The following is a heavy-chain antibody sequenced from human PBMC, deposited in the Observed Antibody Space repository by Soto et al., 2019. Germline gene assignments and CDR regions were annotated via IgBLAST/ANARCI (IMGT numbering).Heavy chain of an antibody. Sequence: SETLSLTCAVSGGSIRSSNWWSWVRQPPGKGLEWIGEVYHSGSTNLKPSLESRVTMSVDHSRNQFSLRLTPVTAADTAVYYCARVATKSSKTPGNFDFWGDGTLFPVSS. CDR3: ARVATKSSKTPGNFDF. V-gene: IGHV4-4*02. D-gene: IGHD6-6*01. J-gene: IGHJ4*01. CDR2: VYHSGST. CDR1: GGSIRSSNW.